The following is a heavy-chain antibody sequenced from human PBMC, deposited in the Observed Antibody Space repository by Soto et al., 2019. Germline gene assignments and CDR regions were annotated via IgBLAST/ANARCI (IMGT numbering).Heavy chain of an antibody. CDR1: GFTFNNHW. Sequence: TGGSLRLSCAGSGFTFNNHWMHWVRQGPGKGLVWVSRINSDGTVMSYADSVRGRFTISRDNAKNTLYLQMNSLRAEDTAVFYCARERFDPWGQGTLVTVSS. V-gene: IGHV3-74*01. CDR3: ARERFDP. CDR2: INSDGTVM. J-gene: IGHJ5*02.